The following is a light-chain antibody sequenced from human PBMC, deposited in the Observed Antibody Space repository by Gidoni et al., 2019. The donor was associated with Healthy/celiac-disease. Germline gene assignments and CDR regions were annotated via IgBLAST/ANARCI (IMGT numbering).Light chain of an antibody. J-gene: IGKJ5*01. CDR3: QQRSNWPPA. V-gene: IGKV3-11*01. CDR2: DAS. Sequence: EIVLTQSPATLSLSPGDSATLPCRASQSVSSSLAWYQQKPGQAPRLLIYDASNRATGIPARFSGSGSGTDFTLTISSLEPEDFAVYYCQQRSNWPPAFGQGTRLEIK. CDR1: QSVSSS.